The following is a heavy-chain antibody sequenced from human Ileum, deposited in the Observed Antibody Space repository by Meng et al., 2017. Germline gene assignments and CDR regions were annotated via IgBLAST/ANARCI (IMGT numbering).Heavy chain of an antibody. CDR2: ISYDGSKI. V-gene: IGHV3-30-3*01. D-gene: IGHD2-2*01. CDR1: GFTFSRNA. J-gene: IGHJ4*02. CDR3: VAEEVIPAIKGLFDY. Sequence: QVQLVESGGGVVQPGRSLRISCAASGFTFSRNAMHWVRQAPGKGLEWVTVISYDGSKIYYADSVKGRFTISRDNSKNMLFLQMNSLRAEDTAVYYCVAEEVIPAIKGLFDYWGQGTLVTVSS.